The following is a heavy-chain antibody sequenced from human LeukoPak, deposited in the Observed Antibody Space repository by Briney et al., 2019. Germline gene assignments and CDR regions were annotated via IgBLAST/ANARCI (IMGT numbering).Heavy chain of an antibody. Sequence: HPGGSLRLSCAASGFTFSSHGMHWVRQAPGKGLEWVALIWYDGGKKYYADSVKGRFTISGDDSKNTLYLQMNSLRAEDTAVYYCAREDSSVYLVNYWGQGTLVTVSS. J-gene: IGHJ4*02. CDR3: AREDSSVYLVNY. V-gene: IGHV3-33*01. CDR2: IWYDGGKK. CDR1: GFTFSSHG. D-gene: IGHD3-22*01.